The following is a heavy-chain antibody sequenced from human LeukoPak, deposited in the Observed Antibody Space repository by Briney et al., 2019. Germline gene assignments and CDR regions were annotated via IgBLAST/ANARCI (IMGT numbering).Heavy chain of an antibody. V-gene: IGHV3-15*01. CDR1: GITFSNAW. J-gene: IGHJ6*03. CDR2: IKSKTDGGTT. CDR3: TTVSMTTTHTPDYYYYYMDV. Sequence: GGSLRLSCAASGITFSNAWMSWVRQAPGMGLEWVGRIKSKTDGGTTDYAAPVKGRFTISRDDSKNTLYLQMNSLKTEDTAVYYCTTVSMTTTHTPDYYYYYMDVWGKGTTVTVSS. D-gene: IGHD4-17*01.